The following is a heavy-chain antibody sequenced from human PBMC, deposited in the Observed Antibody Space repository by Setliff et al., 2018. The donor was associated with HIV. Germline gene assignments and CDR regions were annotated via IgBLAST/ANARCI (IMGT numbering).Heavy chain of an antibody. CDR2: TYYSGRT. J-gene: IGHJ4*02. CDR1: GGPISSYY. V-gene: IGHV4-59*08. Sequence: LSLTCTVSGGPISSYYWSWIRQPPGKGLEWIGYTYYSGRTNYNPSLKSRVTISVDTSRNQFSLKLSSVTAADTAVYYCASQPAYSTDWYPPGYFDHWGQGTLVTVSS. CDR3: ASQPAYSTDWYPPGYFDH. D-gene: IGHD6-19*01.